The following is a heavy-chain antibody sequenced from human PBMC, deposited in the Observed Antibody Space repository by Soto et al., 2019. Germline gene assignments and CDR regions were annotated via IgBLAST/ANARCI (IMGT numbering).Heavy chain of an antibody. D-gene: IGHD6-6*01. CDR3: ARVRLRGSSPPEL. CDR1: GGSFSGYY. V-gene: IGHV4-34*01. CDR2: INHSGST. Sequence: SETLSLTCAVYGGSFSGYYWSWIRQPPGKGLEWIGEINHSGSTNYNPSLKSRVTISVDTSKNQFSLKLSSVTAADTSVYYCARVRLRGSSPPELWGQGTLVTVS. J-gene: IGHJ4*02.